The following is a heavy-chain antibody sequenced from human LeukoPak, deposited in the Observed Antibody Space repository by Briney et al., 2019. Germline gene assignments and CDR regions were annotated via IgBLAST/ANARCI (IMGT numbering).Heavy chain of an antibody. V-gene: IGHV4-59*01. Sequence: PETLSLTCTVSGGSISSYYWSWIRQPPGKGLEWIGYIYYSGSTNYNPSLKSRVTISVDTSKNQFSLKLSSVTAADTAVYYCARDTGRDGYNSMGYWGQGTLVTVSS. CDR3: ARDTGRDGYNSMGY. J-gene: IGHJ4*02. CDR1: GGSISSYY. D-gene: IGHD5-24*01. CDR2: IYYSGST.